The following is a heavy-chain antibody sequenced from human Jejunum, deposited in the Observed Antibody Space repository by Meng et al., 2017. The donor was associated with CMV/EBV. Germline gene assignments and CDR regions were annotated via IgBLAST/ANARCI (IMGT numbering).Heavy chain of an antibody. J-gene: IGHJ4*02. Sequence: PQVCGAGPGLGEPSENLSLTRTVSDGSISTSHYYWGWIRQPTGKGLEWIGSIYYSGTTYYNPSLKSRVTISIDTSKKQFSLRLSSVTAADMAVYYCARDYNFWSAPAFDYWGQGTLVTVSS. CDR1: DGSISTSHYY. CDR3: ARDYNFWSAPAFDY. D-gene: IGHD3-3*01. V-gene: IGHV4-39*07. CDR2: IYYSGTT.